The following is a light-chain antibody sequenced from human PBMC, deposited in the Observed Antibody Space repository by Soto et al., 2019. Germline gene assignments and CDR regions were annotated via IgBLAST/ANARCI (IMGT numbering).Light chain of an antibody. V-gene: IGKV1-5*01. Sequence: DIQMTQSPSTLSASVGDRVTITCRASQSISSWLAWYQQKPGKAPKLLIYDASSLESGVPSRFSGSGSGTEFPLTISSLQPDDFATSYCQQYNSYPVTFGQGTKLEIK. J-gene: IGKJ2*01. CDR3: QQYNSYPVT. CDR2: DAS. CDR1: QSISSW.